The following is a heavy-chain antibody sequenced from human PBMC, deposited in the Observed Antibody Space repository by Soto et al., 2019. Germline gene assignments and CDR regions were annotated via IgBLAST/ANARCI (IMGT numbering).Heavy chain of an antibody. J-gene: IGHJ3*02. CDR1: GYPVTAYY. Sequence: QLHLVQSGAVVKKPGASVTVSCSASGYPVTAYYMHWVRQAPGRGLEWMGGINPATGAAKYTQTFQGRVTLTRDTSPRTVFMELGGLTTEETAVFYCARGGGVGVAGSAAFDMWGQGTLVTVSS. CDR3: ARGGGVGVAGSAAFDM. D-gene: IGHD3-3*01. V-gene: IGHV1-2*02. CDR2: INPATGAA.